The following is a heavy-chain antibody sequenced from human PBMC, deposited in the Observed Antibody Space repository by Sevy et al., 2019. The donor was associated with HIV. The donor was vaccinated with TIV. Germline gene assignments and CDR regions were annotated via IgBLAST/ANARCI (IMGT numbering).Heavy chain of an antibody. CDR2: IYAGGNT. D-gene: IGHD5-12*01. J-gene: IGHJ4*02. Sequence: GGSLRLSCTASGFTVSNNYMSWVRQAPGKGLEWVSAIYAGGNTYYADSVKGRFTISRDNSKNTVYLQMNSLRVEDTAVYYCERETLSGYNLWGQGTLVTVSS. V-gene: IGHV3-53*01. CDR1: GFTVSNNY. CDR3: ERETLSGYNL.